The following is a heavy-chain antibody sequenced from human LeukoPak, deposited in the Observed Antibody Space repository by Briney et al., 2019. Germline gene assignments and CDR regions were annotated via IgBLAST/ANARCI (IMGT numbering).Heavy chain of an antibody. Sequence: GGSLRLSCAASGFTFSTYWMSWVRQAPGKGLEWVAHIKQDGSEKYYVDSVRGRFTVSRDNAKNSVYLQLGSLRTEDTAAYYCASSRWQAFDSWGQGILVTVSS. D-gene: IGHD6-13*01. CDR1: GFTFSTYW. CDR3: ASSRWQAFDS. J-gene: IGHJ4*02. V-gene: IGHV3-7*02. CDR2: IKQDGSEK.